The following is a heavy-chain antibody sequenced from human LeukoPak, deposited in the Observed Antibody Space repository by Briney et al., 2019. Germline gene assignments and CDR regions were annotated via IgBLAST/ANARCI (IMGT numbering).Heavy chain of an antibody. CDR2: MNPNSGNT. CDR3: ARKAPHDTSGWYFDL. V-gene: IGHV1-8*01. J-gene: IGHJ2*01. D-gene: IGHD3-22*01. Sequence: ASVKVSCKASGYTFTSYDINCVRQATGQGLEWMGWMNPNSGNTGYAQKFQGRVTMTRNTSISTAYMELSSLRSEDTAIYYCARKAPHDTSGWYFDLWGRGTLVTVSS. CDR1: GYTFTSYD.